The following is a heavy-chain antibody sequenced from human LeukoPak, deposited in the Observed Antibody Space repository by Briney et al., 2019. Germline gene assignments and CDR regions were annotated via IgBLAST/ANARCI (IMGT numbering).Heavy chain of an antibody. CDR3: ARRSSSSSSRGYYMDV. CDR1: GGTFSSYA. J-gene: IGHJ6*03. D-gene: IGHD2-2*01. CDR2: IIPIFGTA. Sequence: SVKVSCKASGGTFSSYAISWVRQAPGQGLEWMGGIIPIFGTANYAQKFQGRVTITTDESTSAAYMELSSLRSEDTAVYYCARRSSSSSSRGYYMDVWGKGTTVTVSS. V-gene: IGHV1-69*05.